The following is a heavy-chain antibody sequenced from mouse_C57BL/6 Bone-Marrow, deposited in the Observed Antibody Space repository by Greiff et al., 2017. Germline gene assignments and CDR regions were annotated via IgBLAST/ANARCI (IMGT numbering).Heavy chain of an antibody. CDR3: ARYGNYVGFAY. D-gene: IGHD2-1*01. J-gene: IGHJ3*01. CDR1: GYTFTSYG. CDR2: IYPRSGNT. Sequence: QVQLQQSGAELARPGASVKLSCKASGYTFTSYGISWVKQRTGQGLEWIGEIYPRSGNTYYNEKFKGKATLTADKSSSTAYMELRSLTSADSAVYFCARYGNYVGFAYWGQGTLVTVSA. V-gene: IGHV1-81*01.